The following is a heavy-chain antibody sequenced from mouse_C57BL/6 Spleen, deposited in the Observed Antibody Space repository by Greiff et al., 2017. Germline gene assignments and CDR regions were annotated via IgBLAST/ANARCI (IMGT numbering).Heavy chain of an antibody. Sequence: EVQLQQSGAELVKPGASVTLSCTASGFNFKDYYMHWVKQRTEQGLEWIGRIDPEDGETKYAPKFQGQATITADTSSNTAYLQLRSLTSEDTAVYYSKMFRDYYAMDYWGQGTSVTVSS. V-gene: IGHV14-2*01. CDR2: IDPEDGET. CDR1: GFNFKDYY. CDR3: KMFRDYYAMDY. J-gene: IGHJ4*01.